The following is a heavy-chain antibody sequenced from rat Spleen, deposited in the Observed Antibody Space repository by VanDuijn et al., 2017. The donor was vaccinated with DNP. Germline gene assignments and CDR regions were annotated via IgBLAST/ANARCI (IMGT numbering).Heavy chain of an antibody. CDR1: GFTFSNYG. D-gene: IGHD1-10*01. J-gene: IGHJ3*01. CDR2: ISPSGDIT. Sequence: EVQLVESGGGLVQPGKSLKLSCAASGFTFSNYGMAWVRRAPEKGLEWVATISPSGDITYYRDSVKGRFTISRDNAKRNLYLQMNSLQSEDSATYYCARPIYNNHGGFAYWGQGTLVTVSS. V-gene: IGHV5S13*01. CDR3: ARPIYNNHGGFAY.